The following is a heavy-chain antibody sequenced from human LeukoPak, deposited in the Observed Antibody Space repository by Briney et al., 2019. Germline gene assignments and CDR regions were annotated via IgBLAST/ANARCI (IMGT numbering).Heavy chain of an antibody. CDR2: ISSSSSYI. D-gene: IGHD3-9*01. CDR1: GFTFSSYS. CDR3: ARVLRYFDWLFYYGMDV. Sequence: PGGSLILSCAASGFTFSSYSMNWVRQAPGKGLEWVSSISSSSSYIYYADSVKGRFTISRDNAKNSLYLQMNSLRAEDTAVYYCARVLRYFDWLFYYGMDVWGQGTTVTVSS. J-gene: IGHJ6*02. V-gene: IGHV3-21*01.